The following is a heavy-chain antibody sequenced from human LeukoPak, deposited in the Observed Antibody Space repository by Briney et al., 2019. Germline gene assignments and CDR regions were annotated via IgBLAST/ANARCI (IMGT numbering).Heavy chain of an antibody. Sequence: SVKVSCKASGYTFTSYGISWVRQAPGQGLEWMGGIIPIFGTANYAQKFQGRVTITADESTSTAYMELSSLRSEDTAVYYCARDRNIVVVPAAMGDWYFDLWGRGTLVTVSS. CDR3: ARDRNIVVVPAAMGDWYFDL. D-gene: IGHD2-2*01. CDR2: IIPIFGTA. V-gene: IGHV1-69*13. CDR1: GYTFTSYG. J-gene: IGHJ2*01.